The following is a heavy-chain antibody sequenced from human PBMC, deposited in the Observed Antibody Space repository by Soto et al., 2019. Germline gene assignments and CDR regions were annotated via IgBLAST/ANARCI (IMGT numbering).Heavy chain of an antibody. Sequence: QVQLQESGPGLVKPSETLSLTCTVSGGSISNYYWTWIRQPPGKGLEWIGYVYYTGTTNYNPSLKSRGTISVDTSKNQFSLKLSSVTAADTAVYYCARDTYLYYGSGSYLYYFDSWGQGTLVTVSS. CDR2: VYYTGTT. J-gene: IGHJ4*02. CDR3: ARDTYLYYGSGSYLYYFDS. CDR1: GGSISNYY. V-gene: IGHV4-59*01. D-gene: IGHD3-10*01.